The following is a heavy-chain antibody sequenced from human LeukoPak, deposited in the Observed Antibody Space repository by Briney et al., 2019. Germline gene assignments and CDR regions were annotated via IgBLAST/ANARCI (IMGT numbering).Heavy chain of an antibody. V-gene: IGHV1-18*01. D-gene: IGHD3-3*01. J-gene: IGHJ6*03. CDR2: ISAYNGNT. CDR3: ARDPGYYGIYYYMDV. CDR1: GYTFTSYG. Sequence: ASVKVSCKASGYTFTSYGISWVRQAPGQGLEWMGWISAYNGNTNYAQKLQGRVTMTTDTSTSTAYMELRSLRSDDTAVYYCARDPGYYGIYYYMDVWGKGTTVTVSS.